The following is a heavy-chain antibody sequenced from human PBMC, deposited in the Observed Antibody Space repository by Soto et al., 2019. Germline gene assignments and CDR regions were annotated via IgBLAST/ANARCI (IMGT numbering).Heavy chain of an antibody. CDR1: GYTFTSYG. V-gene: IGHV1-18*01. CDR2: ISAYNGNT. J-gene: IGHJ4*02. Sequence: ASVKVSCKASGYTFTSYGISWVRQAPGQGLEWMGWISAYNGNTNYAQKLQGRVTMTTDTSTSTAYMELRSLRSDDTAVYYCARDFGYCSGGSCYANPYFGYWGQGTLVTVSS. CDR3: ARDFGYCSGGSCYANPYFGY. D-gene: IGHD2-15*01.